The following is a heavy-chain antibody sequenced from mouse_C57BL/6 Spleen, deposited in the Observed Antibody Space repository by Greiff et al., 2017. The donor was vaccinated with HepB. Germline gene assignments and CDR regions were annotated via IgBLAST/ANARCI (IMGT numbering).Heavy chain of an antibody. CDR3: VSQNWDESYYAMDY. Sequence: EVMLVESGGGLVQPKGSLKLSCAASGFSFNTYAMNWVRQAPGKGLEWVARIRSKSNNYATYYADSVKDRFTISRDDSESMLYLQMNNLKTEDTAMYYCVSQNWDESYYAMDYWGQGTSVTVSS. CDR1: GFSFNTYA. J-gene: IGHJ4*01. D-gene: IGHD4-1*01. CDR2: IRSKSNNYAT. V-gene: IGHV10-1*01.